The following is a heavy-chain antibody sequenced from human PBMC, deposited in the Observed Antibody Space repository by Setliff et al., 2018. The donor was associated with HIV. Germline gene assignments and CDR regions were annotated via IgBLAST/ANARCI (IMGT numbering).Heavy chain of an antibody. V-gene: IGHV1-46*02. J-gene: IGHJ2*01. CDR3: ARKEVIGPRRLYYYLDL. Sequence: ASVKVSCKTSAYTFNSYYMHWTRQAPGQGLEWMGLIGPSGSSTTYAQNFQGRVTMSRDTSTNTVYMELSSLRSEDTAVYYCARKEVIGPRRLYYYLDLWGRGTLVTVSS. D-gene: IGHD6-6*01. CDR1: AYTFNSYY. CDR2: IGPSGSST.